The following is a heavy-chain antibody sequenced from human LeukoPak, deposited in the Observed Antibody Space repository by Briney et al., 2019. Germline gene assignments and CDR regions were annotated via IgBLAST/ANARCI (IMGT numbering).Heavy chain of an antibody. CDR2: INHSGST. V-gene: IGHV4-34*01. J-gene: IGHJ4*02. Sequence: PSETLSLTCAVYGGSFSGYYWSWIRQPPGKGLEWIGEINHSGSTNYNPSLKSRVTISVDTSKNQFSLKLSSVTAADTVVYYCARALVGANYFDYWGQGTLVTVSS. CDR3: ARALVGANYFDY. CDR1: GGSFSGYY. D-gene: IGHD1-26*01.